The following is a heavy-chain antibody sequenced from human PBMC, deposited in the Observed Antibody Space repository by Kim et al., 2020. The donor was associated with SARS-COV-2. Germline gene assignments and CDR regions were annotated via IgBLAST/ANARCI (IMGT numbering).Heavy chain of an antibody. D-gene: IGHD6-19*01. CDR1: GFTFNNYA. Sequence: GGSLRLSCAASGFTFNNYAMNWVRQAPGKGLEWVSGISSSGGSTYYADSVKGRFTISRDNSKNTLYLQMNSLRAEDTAIYYCAKARGSNSGNIFDIWGQGAMVTLSS. CDR2: ISSSGGST. J-gene: IGHJ3*02. V-gene: IGHV3-23*01. CDR3: AKARGSNSGNIFDI.